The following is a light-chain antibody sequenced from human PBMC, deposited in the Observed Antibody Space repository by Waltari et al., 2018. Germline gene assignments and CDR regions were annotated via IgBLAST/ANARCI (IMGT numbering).Light chain of an antibody. CDR2: GVY. CDR1: QGLADSAGDTR. CDR3: MQTTHWPHN. J-gene: IGKJ2*01. V-gene: IGKV2-30*01. Sequence: DVVMTQSPLSLPVTPGQSASISCRSSQGLADSAGDTRLSWFYQRPGQSPRRLIHGVYNRASGVPDRFSGSGSGTEFTLKISRVEAEDVGVYYCMQTTHWPHNFGQGTKLEIK.